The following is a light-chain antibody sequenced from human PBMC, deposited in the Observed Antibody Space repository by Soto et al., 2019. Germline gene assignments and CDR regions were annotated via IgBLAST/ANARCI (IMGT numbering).Light chain of an antibody. V-gene: IGKV1-8*01. J-gene: IGKJ2*01. CDR1: QGISSY. CDR3: QQYYSYPYT. Sequence: ALRMTQSPSSFSASTGDRVTITCRASQGISSYLAWYQQKPEKAPKLLIYAASTLQSGVPSRFSGSGSGTEFTLTFGCLQSEDFATYYCQQYYSYPYTFGQGTKLEIK. CDR2: AAS.